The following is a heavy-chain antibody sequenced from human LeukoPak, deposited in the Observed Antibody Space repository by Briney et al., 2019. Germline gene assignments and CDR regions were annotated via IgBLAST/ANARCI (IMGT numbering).Heavy chain of an antibody. CDR1: AFIFSGHW. CDR3: ARDLAMVIRFHFDY. J-gene: IGHJ4*02. V-gene: IGHV3-7*03. Sequence: GGSLRLSCEGSAFIFSGHWMNWVRQTPGKGLEWVASIKEDGSERQYVDSVKGRFSISRDNTKGSLFLQLNSLRAEDTAVYCCARDLAMVIRFHFDYWGQGTLVTVSS. CDR2: IKEDGSER. D-gene: IGHD5-18*01.